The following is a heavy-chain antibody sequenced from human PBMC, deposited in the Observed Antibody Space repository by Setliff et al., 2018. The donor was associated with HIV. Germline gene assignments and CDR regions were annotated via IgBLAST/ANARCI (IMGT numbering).Heavy chain of an antibody. V-gene: IGHV1-18*01. CDR2: VNEDNGDR. J-gene: IGHJ4*02. CDR3: VRDEKRAAGGSMYYFDY. Sequence: ASVKVSCKASGYNFGFYGISWVRQAPGQGLEWMGWVNEDNGDRNFAPSVQGRIALSTDTSTNTAYMELTNLRSDDTALYFCVRDEKRAAGGSMYYFDYWGQGTLVTVSS. CDR1: GYNFGFYG. D-gene: IGHD5-12*01.